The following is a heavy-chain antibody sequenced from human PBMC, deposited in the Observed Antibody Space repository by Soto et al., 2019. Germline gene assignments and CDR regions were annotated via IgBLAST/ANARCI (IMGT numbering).Heavy chain of an antibody. CDR2: IIPILGIA. V-gene: IGHV1-69*02. J-gene: IGHJ4*01. CDR1: GGTFSSYT. D-gene: IGHD5-12*01. CDR3: ARYINCGYDPGDDY. Sequence: QVQLVQSGAEVKRPGSSVKVSCKASGGTFSSYTINWVRQAPGQGLEWMGRIIPILGIANYAQKFQGRVTITADKSTSTAYLELSTLRSVDTAVYYCARYINCGYDPGDDYWGHGTLVTVSS.